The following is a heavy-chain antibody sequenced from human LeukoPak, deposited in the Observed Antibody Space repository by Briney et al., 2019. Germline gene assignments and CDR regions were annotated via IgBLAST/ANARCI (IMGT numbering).Heavy chain of an antibody. D-gene: IGHD1-7*01. J-gene: IGHJ5*02. CDR2: IWYDGSNK. Sequence: GGSLRLSCAASGFTFSSYGMHWVRQAPGKGLEWVAVIWYDGSNKYYADSVKGRFTISRDNSKNTLYLQMNSLRAEDTAVYYCAKGMELPWFDPWGQGTLVTVSS. CDR3: AKGMELPWFDP. CDR1: GFTFSSYG. V-gene: IGHV3-33*06.